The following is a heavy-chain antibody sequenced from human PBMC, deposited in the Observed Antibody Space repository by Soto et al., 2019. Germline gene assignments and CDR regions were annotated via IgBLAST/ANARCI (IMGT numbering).Heavy chain of an antibody. CDR3: AKDLFPRGLAGYYGMDV. CDR1: GFTFSSYG. D-gene: IGHD3-10*01. V-gene: IGHV3-30*18. Sequence: GGSLRLSCAASGFTFSSYGMHWVRQAPGKGLEWVAVISYDGSNKYYADSVKGRFTISRDNSKNTLYLQMNSLRAEDTAVYYCAKDLFPRGLAGYYGMDVWGQGTTVTVSS. CDR2: ISYDGSNK. J-gene: IGHJ6*02.